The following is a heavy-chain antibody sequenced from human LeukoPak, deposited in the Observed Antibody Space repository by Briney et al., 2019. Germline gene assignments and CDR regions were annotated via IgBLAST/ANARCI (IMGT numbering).Heavy chain of an antibody. CDR2: ISSSSSYI. Sequence: VGSLRLSCAASGFTFSSYSMNWVRQAPGKGLEWVSPISSSSSYIYYAASGKGRFTISRDNAKNSLYLKMNSLRAEDTAVYYCAREGFKCWGQGTLVTVSS. V-gene: IGHV3-21*01. CDR1: GFTFSSYS. J-gene: IGHJ4*02. CDR3: AREGFKC. D-gene: IGHD3-10*01.